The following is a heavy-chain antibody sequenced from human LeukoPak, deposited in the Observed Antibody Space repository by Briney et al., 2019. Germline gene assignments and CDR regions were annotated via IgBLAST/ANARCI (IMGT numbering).Heavy chain of an antibody. D-gene: IGHD3-9*01. CDR1: GFTFSNYG. CDR3: AKDLPPQYFDWLFYYYYYYMDV. J-gene: IGHJ6*03. V-gene: IGHV3-23*01. Sequence: GGSLRLSCAASGFTFSNYGMSWVRQAPGKGLEWVSAISGSGGSTYYADSVKGRFTISRDNSKNTLYLQMNSLRAEDTAVYYCAKDLPPQYFDWLFYYYYYYMDVWGKGTTVTVSS. CDR2: ISGSGGST.